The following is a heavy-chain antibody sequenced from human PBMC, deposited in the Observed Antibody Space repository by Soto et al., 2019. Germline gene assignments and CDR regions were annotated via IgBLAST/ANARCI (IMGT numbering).Heavy chain of an antibody. Sequence: PSETLSLTCTVSGGYISSGGYYWSWIRQHPGKGLEWIGYIYYSGSTYYNPSLKSRVTISVDTSKNQFSLKLSSVTAADTAVYYCARTALEWPIRRYYFDYWGQGTLVTVSS. CDR1: GGYISSGGYY. J-gene: IGHJ4*02. D-gene: IGHD3-3*01. CDR2: IYYSGST. V-gene: IGHV4-31*03. CDR3: ARTALEWPIRRYYFDY.